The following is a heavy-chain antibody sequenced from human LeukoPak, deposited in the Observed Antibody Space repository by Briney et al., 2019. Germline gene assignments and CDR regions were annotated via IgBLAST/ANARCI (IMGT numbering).Heavy chain of an antibody. CDR2: IIPIFGTA. Sequence: SVKVSCRASGGTFSSYAISWVRQAPGQGLEWMGGIIPIFGTANYAQKFQGRVTITADESTSTAYMELSSLRSEDTAVYYCARGGDDAGYNWFDPWGQGTLVTVSS. CDR3: ARGGDDAGYNWFDP. J-gene: IGHJ5*02. CDR1: GGTFSSYA. D-gene: IGHD2-21*01. V-gene: IGHV1-69*01.